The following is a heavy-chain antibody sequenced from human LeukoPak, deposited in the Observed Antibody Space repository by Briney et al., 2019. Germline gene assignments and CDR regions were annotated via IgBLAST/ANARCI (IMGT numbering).Heavy chain of an antibody. D-gene: IGHD6-13*01. CDR1: GGSFSGYY. J-gene: IGHJ4*02. Sequence: SETLSLTCAVYGGSFSGYYWSWIRQHPGKGLEWIGYIYYSGSTYYNPSLKSRVTISVDTSKNQFSLKLSSVTAADTAVYYCARAAAGPEGYFDYWGQGTLVTVSS. CDR3: ARAAAGPEGYFDY. CDR2: IYYSGST. V-gene: IGHV4-31*11.